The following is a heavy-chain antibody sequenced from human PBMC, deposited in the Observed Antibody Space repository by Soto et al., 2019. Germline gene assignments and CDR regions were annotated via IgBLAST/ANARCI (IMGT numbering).Heavy chain of an antibody. D-gene: IGHD2-15*01. CDR1: GGSMSSYY. Sequence: SETLSLTCTVSGGSMSSYYWTWLRQSPGRGLEWIGYISYSGSTYYNPSLKSRVTISADTSKNQFSLRMNSMIAADTAVYYCARADPDASVGYWGQGTLVTSPQ. V-gene: IGHV4-59*01. CDR3: ARADPDASVGY. CDR2: ISYSGST. J-gene: IGHJ4*02.